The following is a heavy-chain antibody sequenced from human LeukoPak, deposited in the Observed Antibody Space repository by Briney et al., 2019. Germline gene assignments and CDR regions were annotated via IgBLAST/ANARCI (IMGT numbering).Heavy chain of an antibody. V-gene: IGHV4-34*01. D-gene: IGHD6-13*01. Sequence: SETLSLTCAVYGGSFSGYYWSWIRQPPGKGLEWIGEIYHSGSTNYNPSLKSRVTISVDKSKNQFSLKLSSVTAADTAVYYCARKGSSWSYDYWGQGTLVTVSS. J-gene: IGHJ4*02. CDR3: ARKGSSWSYDY. CDR2: IYHSGST. CDR1: GGSFSGYY.